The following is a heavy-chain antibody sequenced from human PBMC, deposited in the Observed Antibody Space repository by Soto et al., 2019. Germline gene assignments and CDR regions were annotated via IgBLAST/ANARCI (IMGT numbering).Heavy chain of an antibody. V-gene: IGHV4-39*02. CDR1: GGSISSSSYF. D-gene: IGHD1-26*01. CDR3: ATQEVGGSYVYTFDP. Sequence: PSETLSLTYTVSGGSISSSSYFWGWIRQPPGKGLEWIGSIYYSGSTYYNPSLKSRVTISVDTSKNHFSLKLSSVTAADTAVYYCATQEVGGSYVYTFDPWGQGTLVTVSS. CDR2: IYYSGST. J-gene: IGHJ5*02.